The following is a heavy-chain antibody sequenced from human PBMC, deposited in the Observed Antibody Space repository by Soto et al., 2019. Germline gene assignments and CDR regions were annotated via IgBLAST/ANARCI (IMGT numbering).Heavy chain of an antibody. CDR2: INPNSGGT. Sequence: QVQLVQSGAEVKKPGASVKVSCKASGYTFTGYYMHWVRQAPGQGLEWMGWINPNSGGTNYAQKFQGGITMTRDTSISTAYMELSRLRSDDTAVYYCARDLGSSGYYGMDVWGQGTTVTVSS. CDR1: GYTFTGYY. V-gene: IGHV1-2*02. CDR3: ARDLGSSGYYGMDV. J-gene: IGHJ6*02. D-gene: IGHD6-6*01.